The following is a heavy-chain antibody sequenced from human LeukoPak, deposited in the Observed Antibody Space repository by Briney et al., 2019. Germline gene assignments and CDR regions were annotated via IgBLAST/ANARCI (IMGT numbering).Heavy chain of an antibody. D-gene: IGHD3-22*01. CDR1: GFTFSSYS. CDR3: ARGTHYDSSGYYYVMGY. Sequence: PGGSLRLSCAASGFTFSSYSMNWVRQAPGKGLEWVSSISSSSSYIYYADSVKGRFTISRDNAKNSLYLQMNSLRAEDTAVYYCARGTHYDSSGYYYVMGYWGQGTLVTVSS. V-gene: IGHV3-21*01. J-gene: IGHJ4*02. CDR2: ISSSSSYI.